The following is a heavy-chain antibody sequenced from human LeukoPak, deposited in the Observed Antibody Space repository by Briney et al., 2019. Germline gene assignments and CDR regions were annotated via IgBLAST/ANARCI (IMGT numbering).Heavy chain of an antibody. D-gene: IGHD5-18*01. CDR1: GFTFSSYS. V-gene: IGHV3-48*01. Sequence: PGGSLRLASAVSGFTFSSYSMNWVRQAPGRGMGWVSYISSSSSTTSYADSVKGPCTTSSDNPKHSLYLQMNGQRIEDPAVFDCGSVSRQHGYDDWGQGTLVTVSS. J-gene: IGHJ4*02. CDR3: GSVSRQHGYDD. CDR2: ISSSSSTT.